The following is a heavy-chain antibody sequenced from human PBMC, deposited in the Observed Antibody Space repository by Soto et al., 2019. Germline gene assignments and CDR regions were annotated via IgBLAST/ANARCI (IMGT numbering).Heavy chain of an antibody. CDR2: IYYSRST. CDR3: ARLLGGVVIEVYYSGMDV. V-gene: IGHV4-39*01. CDR1: GVSIGSSSAF. Sequence: SETLSLTSTVSGVSIGSSSAFWGCIRQPPGQGLEWIGTIYYSRSTYYNPSLSSRLIISADTAKNQFSLKLNSVNAADMTMYCWARLLGGVVIEVYYSGMDVWGQGXTVTDAS. J-gene: IGHJ6*02. D-gene: IGHD3-10*01.